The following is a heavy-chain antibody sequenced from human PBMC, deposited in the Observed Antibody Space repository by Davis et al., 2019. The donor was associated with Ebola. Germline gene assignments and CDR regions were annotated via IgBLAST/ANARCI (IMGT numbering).Heavy chain of an antibody. D-gene: IGHD5-18*01. CDR2: INHSGST. Sequence: SETLSLACAVYGGSFSGYYWSWIRQPPGKGLEWIGEINHSGSTNYNPSLKSRVTISVDTSKNQFSLKLSSVTAADTAVYYCARGKDTAMVLGYYGMDVWGKGTTVTVSS. CDR3: ARGKDTAMVLGYYGMDV. J-gene: IGHJ6*04. CDR1: GGSFSGYY. V-gene: IGHV4-34*01.